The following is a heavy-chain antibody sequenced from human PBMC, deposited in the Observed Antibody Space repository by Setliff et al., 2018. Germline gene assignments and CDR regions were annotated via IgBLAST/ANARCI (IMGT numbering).Heavy chain of an antibody. V-gene: IGHV3-23*01. D-gene: IGHD3-22*01. CDR1: GFTFSSYA. Sequence: PGGSLRLSCAASGFTFSSYAMSWVRQAPGKGLEWVSAISGSGGSTYYAGSVKGRFTISRDNSKNTLYLQMNSLRAEDTAVYYCAKDRRYYYDSSEIDNWFDPWGQGTLVTVSS. J-gene: IGHJ5*02. CDR2: ISGSGGST. CDR3: AKDRRYYYDSSEIDNWFDP.